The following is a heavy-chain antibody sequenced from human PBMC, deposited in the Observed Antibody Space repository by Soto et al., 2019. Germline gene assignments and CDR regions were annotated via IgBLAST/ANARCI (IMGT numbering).Heavy chain of an antibody. CDR1: GFTFSSYG. V-gene: IGHV3-30*18. J-gene: IGHJ6*02. CDR2: ISYDGSNK. Sequence: GGSLRLSCAASGFTFSSYGMHWVRQAPGKGLEWVAVISYDGSNKYYADSVKGRFTISRDNSKNTLYLQMNSLRAEDTAVYYCAKQGELPSGAYYYYGMDVWGQGTTVTVSS. D-gene: IGHD1-26*01. CDR3: AKQGELPSGAYYYYGMDV.